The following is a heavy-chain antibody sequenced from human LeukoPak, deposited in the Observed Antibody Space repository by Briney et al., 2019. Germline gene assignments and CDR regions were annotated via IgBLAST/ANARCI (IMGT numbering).Heavy chain of an antibody. CDR2: ISSSSSYI. J-gene: IGHJ4*02. V-gene: IGHV3-21*01. Sequence: GGSLRLSCATSGFTFSSYSMNWVRQAPGKGLEWVSSISSSSSYIYYADSVKGRFTISRDNAKNSLYLQMNSLRAEDTAVYYCARENRGGQHYGSGSSRDDYWGQGTLVTVSS. CDR1: GFTFSSYS. D-gene: IGHD3-10*01. CDR3: ARENRGGQHYGSGSSRDDY.